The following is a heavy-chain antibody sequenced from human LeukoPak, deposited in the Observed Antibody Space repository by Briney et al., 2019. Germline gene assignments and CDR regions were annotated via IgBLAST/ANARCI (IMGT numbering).Heavy chain of an antibody. D-gene: IGHD3-22*01. Sequence: GGSLRLSCAASGFTFSYVGMHWDRQAPGKGLEWLSFIGYEGIDIYYADSVRGRFTISRDNSKATLYLQMNSLRPDDTALYYCAKDLHGGYSSDYWGRGTLVTVSS. CDR1: GFTFSYVG. CDR3: AKDLHGGYSSDY. V-gene: IGHV3-30*02. CDR2: IGYEGIDI. J-gene: IGHJ4*02.